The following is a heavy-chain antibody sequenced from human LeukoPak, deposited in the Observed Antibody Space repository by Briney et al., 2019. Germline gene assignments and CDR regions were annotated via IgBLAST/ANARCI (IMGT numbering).Heavy chain of an antibody. J-gene: IGHJ5*02. CDR1: GGSISSSSYY. V-gene: IGHV4-39*07. D-gene: IGHD6-13*01. CDR3: ARDAYSSSWYWFDP. Sequence: SETLSLTCTVSGGSISSSSYYWGWIRQPPGKGLEWLGSIYYSGSTYYNPSLKSRVTISVDTSKNQFSLKLSSVTAADTAVYYCARDAYSSSWYWFDPWGQGTLVTVSS. CDR2: IYYSGST.